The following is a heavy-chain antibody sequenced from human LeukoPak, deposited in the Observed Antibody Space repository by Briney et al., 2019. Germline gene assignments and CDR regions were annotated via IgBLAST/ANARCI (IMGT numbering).Heavy chain of an antibody. Sequence: SETLSLTCAVSGGSISSNNWWGWVRQPPGKGLEWIGEIYHSGSPNYNPSLKSRVTISVDKSRNHFSLNLSSVTATDTAVYYCARVNINNWHSCDYWGQGTLVTVSS. J-gene: IGHJ4*02. CDR3: ARVNINNWHSCDY. CDR2: IYHSGSP. D-gene: IGHD1-1*01. CDR1: GGSISSNNW. V-gene: IGHV4-4*02.